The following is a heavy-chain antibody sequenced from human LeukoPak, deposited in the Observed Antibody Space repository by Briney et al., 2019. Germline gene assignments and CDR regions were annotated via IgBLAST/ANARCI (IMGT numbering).Heavy chain of an antibody. CDR1: GHTFTSYW. CDR2: IYPGDSDT. Sequence: GESLKISSKGSGHTFTSYWIGWVRQMPGKGLEWMGIIYPGDSDTRYSPSFQGQVTISGDKSISTAYLQWSRLKASDTAMYYCARQSGGNAFDIWGQGTMVTVSS. CDR3: ARQSGGNAFDI. D-gene: IGHD1-26*01. J-gene: IGHJ3*02. V-gene: IGHV5-51*01.